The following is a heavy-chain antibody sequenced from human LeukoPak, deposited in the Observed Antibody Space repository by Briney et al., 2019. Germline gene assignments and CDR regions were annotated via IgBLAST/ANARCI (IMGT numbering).Heavy chain of an antibody. CDR1: GYTFTSYG. Sequence: AASVKVSCKASGYTFTSYGISWVRQAPGQGLEWMGWISAYNGNTNYAQKVQGRVTMTTDTSTSTAYMELRSLRSDDTAVYYCARDGIVATLGRFDPWGQGTLVTVSS. CDR2: ISAYNGNT. CDR3: ARDGIVATLGRFDP. J-gene: IGHJ5*02. D-gene: IGHD5-12*01. V-gene: IGHV1-18*01.